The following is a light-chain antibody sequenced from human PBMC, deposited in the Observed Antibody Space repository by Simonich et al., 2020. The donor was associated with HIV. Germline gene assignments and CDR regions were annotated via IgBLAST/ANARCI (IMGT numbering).Light chain of an antibody. CDR1: SSDVGNYNL. CDR2: EAS. J-gene: IGLJ3*02. CDR3: CSYAITGTLL. Sequence: QSALTQPASVSGSPGQSITISCTGTSSDVGNYNLVSWYQQHPGNAPKLIISEASNMPSGVSKRFSVSKSGTTASLTISGLQAEDEAYYYCCSYAITGTLLFGGGTKLTVL. V-gene: IGLV2-23*01.